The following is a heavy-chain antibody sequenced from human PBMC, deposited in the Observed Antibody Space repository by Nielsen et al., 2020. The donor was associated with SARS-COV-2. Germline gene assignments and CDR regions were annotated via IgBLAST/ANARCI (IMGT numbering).Heavy chain of an antibody. CDR1: GYTFTSYA. CDR2: INAGNGNT. Sequence: ASVKVSCKASGYTFTSYAMHWVRQAPGQRLEWMGWINAGNGNTKYSQKFQGRVTITRDTSASTAYMELSSLRSEDTAVYYCAREGYCSSTSCREVHYYYYYGMDVWGQGTTVTVSS. D-gene: IGHD2-2*01. CDR3: AREGYCSSTSCREVHYYYYYGMDV. V-gene: IGHV1-3*01. J-gene: IGHJ6*02.